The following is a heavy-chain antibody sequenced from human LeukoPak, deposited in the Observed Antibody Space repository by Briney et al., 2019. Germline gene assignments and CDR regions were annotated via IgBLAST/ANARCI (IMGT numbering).Heavy chain of an antibody. V-gene: IGHV3-30*02. CDR1: GFSFSNYG. J-gene: IGHJ4*02. CDR2: TRYDGSHK. D-gene: IGHD6-19*01. Sequence: GGSLRLSCAASGFSFSNYGMHWVRQAPGKWLEWVAFTRYDGSHKDYADSVKDRFTSSRDNSKNTLYLQMNSLRAEDTAVYYCAKGRWLVDYWARGTLVTVSS. CDR3: AKGRWLVDY.